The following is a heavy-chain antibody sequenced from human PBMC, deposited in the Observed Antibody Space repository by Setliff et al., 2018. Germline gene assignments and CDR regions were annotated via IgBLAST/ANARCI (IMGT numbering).Heavy chain of an antibody. J-gene: IGHJ4*02. D-gene: IGHD3-9*01. CDR3: ATGSPLRYFDWSPGGY. Sequence: VQVSCKVSGYTLTELSMHWVRQAPGKGLEWMGGFDPEDGETIYAQKFQGRVTMTEDTSTDTAYMELSSLRSEDTAVYYCATGSPLRYFDWSPGGYWGQGTLVTVSS. V-gene: IGHV1-24*01. CDR1: GYTLTELS. CDR2: FDPEDGET.